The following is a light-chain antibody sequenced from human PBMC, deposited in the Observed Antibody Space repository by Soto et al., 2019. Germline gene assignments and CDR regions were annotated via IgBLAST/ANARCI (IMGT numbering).Light chain of an antibody. CDR3: SSYAGSNIYV. CDR2: EVS. CDR1: SSDVGSYNY. V-gene: IGLV2-8*01. Sequence: QSALTQPPSASGSPGQSVTISCTGTSSDVGSYNYVSWYQQNPGKAPKLIIYEVSKRPPGVPDRFSGSKSGNTASLSVSGLQAGGDGDYYCSSYAGSNIYVFGTGTKVTVL. J-gene: IGLJ1*01.